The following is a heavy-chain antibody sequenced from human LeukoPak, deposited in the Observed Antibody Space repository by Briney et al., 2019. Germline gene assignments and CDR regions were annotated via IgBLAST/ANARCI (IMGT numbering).Heavy chain of an antibody. Sequence: ASVTVSCKAPGYTFTGFAMNWVRQAPGQGLEWMGWISAYNGNTNYAQKLQGRVTMTTDTSTSTAYMELRSLRSDDTAVYYCARARKYYYDSSGYPEDYWGQGTLVTVSS. J-gene: IGHJ4*02. D-gene: IGHD3-22*01. V-gene: IGHV1-18*01. CDR1: GYTFTGFA. CDR2: ISAYNGNT. CDR3: ARARKYYYDSSGYPEDY.